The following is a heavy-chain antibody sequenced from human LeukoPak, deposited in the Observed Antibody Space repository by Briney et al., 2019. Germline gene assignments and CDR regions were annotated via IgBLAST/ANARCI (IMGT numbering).Heavy chain of an antibody. Sequence: GGSLRLSCAASGFTFDDYAMHWVRQAPGKGLERVSGISWNSGSIGYADSVKGRFTISRDNAKNSLYLQMNSLRAEDTAVYYCAKDRFIRTRGWDYWGQGTLVTVSS. V-gene: IGHV3-9*01. CDR3: AKDRFIRTRGWDY. D-gene: IGHD6-19*01. J-gene: IGHJ4*02. CDR2: ISWNSGSI. CDR1: GFTFDDYA.